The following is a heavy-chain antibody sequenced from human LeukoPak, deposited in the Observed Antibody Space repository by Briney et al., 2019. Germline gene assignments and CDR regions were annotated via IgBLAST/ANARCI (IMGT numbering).Heavy chain of an antibody. D-gene: IGHD3-10*01. Sequence: GESLKISCKGSGYSFTTYWIGWVRQMPGKGLEWMGIIYPGDSDTKYSPPFQGQVTISADKSTSTAYLQWSSLKASDTAMYYCARSQLWFGEAFFHYWGQGTLVTVSS. CDR3: ARSQLWFGEAFFHY. V-gene: IGHV5-51*01. J-gene: IGHJ4*02. CDR2: IYPGDSDT. CDR1: GYSFTTYW.